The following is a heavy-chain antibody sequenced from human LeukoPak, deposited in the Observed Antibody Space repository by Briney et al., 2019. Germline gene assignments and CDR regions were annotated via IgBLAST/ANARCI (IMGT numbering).Heavy chain of an antibody. CDR3: ARREGNSFVDY. V-gene: IGHV5-51*01. CDR2: IYPGDSDT. J-gene: IGHJ4*02. D-gene: IGHD4-23*01. Sequence: GESLKISCKGSGYSFTSYWIGWVRQMPGKGLEWMGIIYPGDSDTIYSPSLQGQVTISADKSIATAYLHWTSLKASDTAMYYCARREGNSFVDYWGQGTLVTVSS. CDR1: GYSFTSYW.